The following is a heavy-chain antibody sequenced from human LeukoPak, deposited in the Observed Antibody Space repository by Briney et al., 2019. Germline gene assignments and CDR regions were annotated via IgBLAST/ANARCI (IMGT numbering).Heavy chain of an antibody. Sequence: ASVKVSCKASGYTFTSYEINWVRQATGHGLEWMGWMNPDSGDTAYAQKFQGRITMTRSTSITTAYMELSSLRSEDTAVYYCARSAYNWNFGGYYYGMDVWGQGTTVTVSS. D-gene: IGHD1-1*01. CDR3: ARSAYNWNFGGYYYGMDV. CDR1: GYTFTSYE. CDR2: MNPDSGDT. V-gene: IGHV1-8*01. J-gene: IGHJ6*02.